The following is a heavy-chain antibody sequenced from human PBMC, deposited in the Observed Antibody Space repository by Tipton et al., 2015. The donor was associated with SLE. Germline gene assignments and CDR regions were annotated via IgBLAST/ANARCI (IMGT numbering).Heavy chain of an antibody. CDR3: ARGPKGSGSYSDWYFDL. Sequence: LRLSCTVSGGSISSSSYYWGWIRQPPGKGLEWIGSIYYSGSTNYNPSLKSRVTISVDTSKNQFSLKLSSVTAADTAVYYCARGPKGSGSYSDWYFDLWGRGTLVTVSS. D-gene: IGHD3-10*01. CDR2: IYYSGST. J-gene: IGHJ2*01. V-gene: IGHV4-39*07. CDR1: GGSISSSSYY.